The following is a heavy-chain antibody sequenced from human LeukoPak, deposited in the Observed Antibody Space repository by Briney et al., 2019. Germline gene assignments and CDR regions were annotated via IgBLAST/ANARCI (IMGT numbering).Heavy chain of an antibody. D-gene: IGHD1-14*01. V-gene: IGHV1-69-2*01. Sequence: ASVKVSCKVSGYTFTDYYMHWVQQAPGKGLEWMGLVDPEDGETIYAEKFQGRVTITADTSTDTPYMELSSLRSEDTAVYYCATVDNVTFQHWGQGTLVTVSS. CDR3: ATVDNVTFQH. J-gene: IGHJ1*01. CDR1: GYTFTDYY. CDR2: VDPEDGET.